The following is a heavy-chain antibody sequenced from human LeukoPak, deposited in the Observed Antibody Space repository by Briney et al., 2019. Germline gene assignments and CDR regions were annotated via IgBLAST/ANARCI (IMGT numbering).Heavy chain of an antibody. CDR2: INPNSGGT. CDR3: ARDPLYYYDSSGNDAFDI. CDR1: GYTFTGYY. J-gene: IGHJ3*02. Sequence: GASVKVSCKASGYTFTGYYMHWVRQAPGQGLEWMGRINPNSGGTNYAQKFQGRVTTTRDTSISTAYMELSRLRSDDTAVYYCARDPLYYYDSSGNDAFDIWGQGTMVTVSS. V-gene: IGHV1-2*06. D-gene: IGHD3-22*01.